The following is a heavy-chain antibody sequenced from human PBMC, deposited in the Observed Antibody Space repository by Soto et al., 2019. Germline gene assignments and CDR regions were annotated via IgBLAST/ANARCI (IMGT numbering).Heavy chain of an antibody. CDR2: INAGNGNT. D-gene: IGHD2-2*01. J-gene: IGHJ6*02. V-gene: IGHV1-3*01. CDR3: ASDISTSDYYYYYGMDV. Sequence: ASVKVSCKASGYTFTSYAMHWVRQAPGQRLEWMGWINAGNGNTKYSQKFQGRVTITRDTSASTAYMELSSLRSEDTAVYYCASDISTSDYYYYYGMDVRGQGTTVTVSS. CDR1: GYTFTSYA.